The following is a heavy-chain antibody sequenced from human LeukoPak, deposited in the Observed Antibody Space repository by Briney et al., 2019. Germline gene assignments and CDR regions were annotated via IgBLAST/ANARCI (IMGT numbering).Heavy chain of an antibody. CDR3: AKILVRGVIITAIDAFNI. J-gene: IGHJ3*02. CDR2: ISSNGGST. D-gene: IGHD3-10*01. V-gene: IGHV3-64*01. Sequence: GGSLRLSCAASGFTFSSYAMHWVRQAPGKGLEYVSAISSNGGSTYYANSVKGRFTISRDNSKNTMYLQMDSLRAADTAVYYSAKILVRGVIITAIDAFNIWGQGKMVTVSS. CDR1: GFTFSSYA.